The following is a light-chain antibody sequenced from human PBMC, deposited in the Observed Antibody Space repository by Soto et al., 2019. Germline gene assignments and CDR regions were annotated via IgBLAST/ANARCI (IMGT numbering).Light chain of an antibody. V-gene: IGLV2-14*01. Sequence: QSVLTQPASVSGSPGQSITISCTGTIRDVGANHLVSWYQQHPGEVPKLIIFEVRNRPSGISYRFSGSKSGNTASLTISGLQAEDEADYYCSSFTTRSTLVFGGGTKLTVL. CDR2: EVR. CDR1: IRDVGANHL. CDR3: SSFTTRSTLV. J-gene: IGLJ3*02.